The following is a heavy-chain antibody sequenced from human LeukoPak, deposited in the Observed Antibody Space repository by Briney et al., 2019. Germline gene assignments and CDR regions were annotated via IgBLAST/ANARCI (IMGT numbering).Heavy chain of an antibody. V-gene: IGHV3-11*05. D-gene: IGHD3-22*01. CDR3: AIDQGENYDSSGYYPY. Sequence: PGGSLRLSCAASGFTFSNYYMSWIRQAPGKGLEGVSYISGRVGFINYADSVMGRFTISRDNRKNTLHLQMNSLREEDTAGYYCAIDQGENYDSSGYYPYWGQGTPVSVSS. CDR2: ISGRVGFI. CDR1: GFTFSNYY. J-gene: IGHJ4*02.